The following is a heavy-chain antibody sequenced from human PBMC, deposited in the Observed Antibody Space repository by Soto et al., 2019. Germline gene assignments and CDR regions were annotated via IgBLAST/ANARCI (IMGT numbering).Heavy chain of an antibody. CDR1: GGSISSYY. Sequence: PSETLSLTCTVSGGSISSYYWSWIRQPPGKGLEWIGYIYYSGSTNYNPSLKSRVTISVDTSKNQFSLKLSSVTAADTAVYYCARGGFDWSYYYGMDVWGQGTTVTVSS. V-gene: IGHV4-59*01. J-gene: IGHJ6*02. CDR3: ARGGFDWSYYYGMDV. CDR2: IYYSGST. D-gene: IGHD3-9*01.